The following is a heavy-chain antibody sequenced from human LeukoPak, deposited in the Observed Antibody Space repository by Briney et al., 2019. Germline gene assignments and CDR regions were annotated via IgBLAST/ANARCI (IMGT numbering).Heavy chain of an antibody. CDR2: THHSGST. V-gene: IGHV4-59*01. Sequence: WETLSLTCSVSGVSITSNYWSWIRQPPGKGLEWIGYTHHSGSTSYNPSLKSRINISLDTSNNQFSLKLSSVTAADTAVYYCARSSGHSYGDFDYWGQGTLVTVSS. J-gene: IGHJ4*02. CDR3: ARSSGHSYGDFDY. D-gene: IGHD5-18*01. CDR1: GVSITSNY.